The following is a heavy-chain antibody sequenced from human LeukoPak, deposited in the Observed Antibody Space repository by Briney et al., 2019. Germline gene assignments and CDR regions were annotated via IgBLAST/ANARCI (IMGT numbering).Heavy chain of an antibody. Sequence: PSETLSLTCTVSGGSISSSSYYWGWIRQPPGKGLEWIGSIYYSGSTYYNPSLKSRVTISVDTSKNQFSLKLSSVTAADTAVYYCAILSGSYYYYWGQGTLVTVSS. CDR1: GGSISSSSYY. CDR2: IYYSGST. CDR3: AILSGSYYYY. D-gene: IGHD1-26*01. V-gene: IGHV4-39*07. J-gene: IGHJ4*02.